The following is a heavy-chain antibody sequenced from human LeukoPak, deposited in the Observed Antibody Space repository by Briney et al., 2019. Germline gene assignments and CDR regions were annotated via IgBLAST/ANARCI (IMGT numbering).Heavy chain of an antibody. V-gene: IGHV3-33*05. CDR2: ISYDGSNK. Sequence: LSGGSLRLSCAASGFTFSSYGMHWVRQAPGKGLEWVAVISYDGSNKYYADSVKGRFTISRDNSKNILYLQMNSLRADDTAVYYCAKDRVVVITTPFDSWGQGTLVTVSS. CDR3: AKDRVVVITTPFDS. D-gene: IGHD3-22*01. J-gene: IGHJ4*02. CDR1: GFTFSSYG.